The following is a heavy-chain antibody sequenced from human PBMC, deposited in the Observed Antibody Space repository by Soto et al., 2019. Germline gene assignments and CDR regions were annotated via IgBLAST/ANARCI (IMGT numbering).Heavy chain of an antibody. V-gene: IGHV3-30*18. D-gene: IGHD3-22*01. Sequence: PGGSLRLSCAASGFTFSSYGMNWVRQAPGKGLEWVAVISYDGSNKYYADSVKGRFTISRDNSKNTLYLQMNSLRAEDTAVYYCAKGSDDSSGYYFDYWGQGTLVTVSS. J-gene: IGHJ4*02. CDR3: AKGSDDSSGYYFDY. CDR1: GFTFSSYG. CDR2: ISYDGSNK.